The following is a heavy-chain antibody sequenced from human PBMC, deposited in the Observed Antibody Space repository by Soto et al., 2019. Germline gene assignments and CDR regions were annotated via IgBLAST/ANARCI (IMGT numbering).Heavy chain of an antibody. D-gene: IGHD2-21*01. J-gene: IGHJ3*02. Sequence: GGSLRLTCAASGFTFSSYCMHWVRQAPGKGLEWVAVIWYDGSNKYYADSVKGRFTISRDNSKNTLYLQMNSLRAEDTAVYYCARDPGSCVFDIWGQGTMVTVSS. CDR1: GFTFSSYC. CDR2: IWYDGSNK. CDR3: ARDPGSCVFDI. V-gene: IGHV3-33*01.